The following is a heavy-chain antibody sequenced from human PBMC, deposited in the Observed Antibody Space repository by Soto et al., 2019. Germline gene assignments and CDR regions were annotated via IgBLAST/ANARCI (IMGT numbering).Heavy chain of an antibody. V-gene: IGHV2-5*02. CDR3: ALHYYDSSGYPGSNWFDP. CDR2: IYWDDDK. CDR1: GFSLSTSGVG. J-gene: IGHJ5*02. D-gene: IGHD3-22*01. Sequence: QITLKESGPTLVKPTQTLTLTCTFSGFSLSTSGVGVGWIRQPPGKALEWLALIYWDDDKRYSPSLKSRLTITKDTSKNQVVLTMTNMDPVDTATYYCALHYYDSSGYPGSNWFDPWGQGTLVTVSS.